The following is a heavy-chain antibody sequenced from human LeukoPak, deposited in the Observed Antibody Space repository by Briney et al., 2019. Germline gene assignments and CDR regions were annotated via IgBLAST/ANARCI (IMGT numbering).Heavy chain of an antibody. CDR2: IYYSGST. J-gene: IGHJ4*02. D-gene: IGHD3-10*01. Sequence: SETLSLTCTVSGGSISSYYWSWIRQPPGKGLEWIGYIYYSGSTNYNPSLKSRVTISVDTSINQFSLKMNSVTAADTAVYYCARGQWFRAFWSRGTPVTVSS. CDR1: GGSISSYY. V-gene: IGHV4-59*12. CDR3: ARGQWFRAF.